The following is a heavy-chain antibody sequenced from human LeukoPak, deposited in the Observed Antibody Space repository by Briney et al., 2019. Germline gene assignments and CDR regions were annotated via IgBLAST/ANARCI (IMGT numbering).Heavy chain of an antibody. CDR3: ARLGATDF. D-gene: IGHD1-26*01. CDR2: IYYSGST. Sequence: PSETLSLTCTVSGGSISSYYWSWIRQPPGKGLEWIGSIYYSGSTYYNPSLKSRVTISVDTSKNQFSLKLSSVTAADTAVYYCARLGATDFWGQGTLVTVSS. J-gene: IGHJ4*02. V-gene: IGHV4-39*01. CDR1: GGSISSYY.